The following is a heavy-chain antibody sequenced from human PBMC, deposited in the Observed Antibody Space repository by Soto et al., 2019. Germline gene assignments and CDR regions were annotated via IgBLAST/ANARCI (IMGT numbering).Heavy chain of an antibody. CDR3: ARPDGATYNFRY. CDR2: ISTTGGST. J-gene: IGHJ4*02. Sequence: DVQLLESGGSLVQPGGSLRLSCAASGFTFNAYSLSWVRQAPGKGLQWVSAISTTGGSTYHADSVKGRFTISRDNSQNTLSLQMNSLRAEDTAVYYCARPDGATYNFRYWGQGTLVTVSS. CDR1: GFTFNAYS. V-gene: IGHV3-23*01. D-gene: IGHD1-1*01.